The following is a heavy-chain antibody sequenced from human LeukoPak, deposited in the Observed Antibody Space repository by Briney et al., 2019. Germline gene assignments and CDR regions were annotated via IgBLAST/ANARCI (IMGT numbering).Heavy chain of an antibody. J-gene: IGHJ6*03. V-gene: IGHV4-61*02. CDR2: IYTSGST. CDR3: ARDARIAAAGPAAYYYMDV. Sequence: PSETLSLTCTVSGGSISSGSYCWSWIRQPAGKGLEWIGRIYTSGSTNYNPSLKSRVTMSVDTSKNQFSLKLSSVTAADTAVYYCARDARIAAAGPAAYYYMDVWGKGTTVTISS. CDR1: GGSISSGSYC. D-gene: IGHD6-13*01.